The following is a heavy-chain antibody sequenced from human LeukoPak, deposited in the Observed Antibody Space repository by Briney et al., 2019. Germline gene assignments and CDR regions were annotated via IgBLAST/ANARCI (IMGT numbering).Heavy chain of an antibody. CDR2: ISGDGGST. J-gene: IGHJ6*02. Sequence: GGSLRLSCAASGFTFDDYAMHWVRQAPGKGLEWVSLISGDGGSTYYADSVKGRFTISRDNSKNSLYLQMNSLRTRDTALYYCAKDMWDIVVVPAALYYYGMDVWGQGTTVTVSS. V-gene: IGHV3-43*02. CDR1: GFTFDDYA. D-gene: IGHD2-2*01. CDR3: AKDMWDIVVVPAALYYYGMDV.